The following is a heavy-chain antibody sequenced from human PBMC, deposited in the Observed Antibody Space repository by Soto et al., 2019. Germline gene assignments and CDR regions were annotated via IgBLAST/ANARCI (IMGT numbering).Heavy chain of an antibody. V-gene: IGHV3-30-3*01. CDR3: ANLRGRYYYDSSGYYPHDY. CDR2: ISYDGSNK. D-gene: IGHD3-22*01. J-gene: IGHJ4*02. CDR1: GFTFSSYA. Sequence: PGGSLRLSCAASGFTFSSYAMHWVRQAPGKGLEWVAVISYDGSNKYYADSVKGRFTISRDNSKNTLYLQMNSLRAEDTAVYYCANLRGRYYYDSSGYYPHDYWGQGTLVTVSS.